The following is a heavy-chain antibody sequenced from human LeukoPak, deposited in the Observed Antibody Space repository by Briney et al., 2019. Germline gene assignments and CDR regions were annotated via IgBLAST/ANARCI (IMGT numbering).Heavy chain of an antibody. CDR1: GYSFANRW. D-gene: IGHD3-16*01. Sequence: GESLKISCKCSGYSFANRWIGWVRQMPGKGLEWMGIIYPRDSDTTYSPSFQGQVTISADKSISTAYLQWSSLKASDTAMYYCATIDYYAGDYWGQGTLVTVSS. CDR3: ATIDYYAGDY. J-gene: IGHJ4*02. CDR2: IYPRDSDT. V-gene: IGHV5-51*01.